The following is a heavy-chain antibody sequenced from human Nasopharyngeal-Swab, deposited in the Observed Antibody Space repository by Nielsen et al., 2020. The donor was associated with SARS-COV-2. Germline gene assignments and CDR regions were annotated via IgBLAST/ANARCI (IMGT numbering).Heavy chain of an antibody. CDR1: GGSFSSYY. D-gene: IGHD3-3*01. V-gene: IGHV4-59*01. J-gene: IGHJ4*02. CDR3: ARILTIFGVVASYYFDY. CDR2: IDYSGST. Sequence: SETLSLTCTVSGGSFSSYYWSWIRQPPGKGLEWIWYIDYSGSTNYNPSLKSRVTISVDTSKNQFSLKLSSVTAADTAVYYCARILTIFGVVASYYFDYWGQGTLVTVSS.